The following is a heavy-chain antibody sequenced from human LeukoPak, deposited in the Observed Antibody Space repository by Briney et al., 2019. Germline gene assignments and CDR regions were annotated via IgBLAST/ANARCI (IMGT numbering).Heavy chain of an antibody. CDR3: ARGGTVVAAKDY. J-gene: IGHJ4*02. CDR1: GFTFSSYE. V-gene: IGHV3-48*03. D-gene: IGHD2-15*01. CDR2: ISSSGSTI. Sequence: GGSLRLSCAASGFTFSSYEMNWVRQAPGKGLEWVSYISSSGSTIYYADSVKGRFTISRDNAKNSLYLQMNSLRAEDTAVYYCARGGTVVAAKDYWGQGTLVTVSS.